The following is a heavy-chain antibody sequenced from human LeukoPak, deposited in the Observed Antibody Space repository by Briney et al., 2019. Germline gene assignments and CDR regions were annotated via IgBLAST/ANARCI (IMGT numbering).Heavy chain of an antibody. D-gene: IGHD2/OR15-2a*01. Sequence: GGSLRLSCEASGFTFSDYYMSWIRQAPGKGLEWSSYISNDSHTTEYADSVKGRFTIFRDNAKNSLFLQMNSLRAEDTAVYHCAREGFAVIDNQYYCMDVWGKGSTVIVSS. CDR3: AREGFAVIDNQYYCMDV. V-gene: IGHV3-11*04. CDR2: ISNDSHTT. CDR1: GFTFSDYY. J-gene: IGHJ6*03.